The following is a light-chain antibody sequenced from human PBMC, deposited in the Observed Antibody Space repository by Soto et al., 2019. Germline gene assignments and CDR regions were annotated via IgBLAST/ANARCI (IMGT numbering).Light chain of an antibody. CDR3: QQSHRLPYT. Sequence: DIQMTQSPSSLSASVGDRVTITCRASQSISTYLNWYKQEPGKAPKLLIYAASTLRSGVPSRFSGSGSGTDSTLTISSLQRQHFATRCCQQSHRLPYTFGQGTKLEIK. V-gene: IGKV1-39*01. CDR1: QSISTY. CDR2: AAS. J-gene: IGKJ2*01.